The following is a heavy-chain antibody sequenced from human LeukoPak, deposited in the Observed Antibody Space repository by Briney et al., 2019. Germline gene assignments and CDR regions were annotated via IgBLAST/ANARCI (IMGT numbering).Heavy chain of an antibody. J-gene: IGHJ3*01. D-gene: IGHD4-17*01. CDR2: IYYSGST. Sequence: SETLSLTCTVSGGSISSSSYYWGWIRQPPGKGLEWIGSIYYSGSTYYNPSLKSRVTISVDMSKNQFSLKLNSVTAADTAVYYCARGDYGDYHDAFDFWGPGTMVTVSS. CDR1: GGSISSSSYY. V-gene: IGHV4-39*07. CDR3: ARGDYGDYHDAFDF.